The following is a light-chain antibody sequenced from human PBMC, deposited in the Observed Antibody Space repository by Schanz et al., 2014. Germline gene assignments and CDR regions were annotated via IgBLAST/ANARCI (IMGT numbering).Light chain of an antibody. J-gene: IGKJ1*01. CDR2: GAS. V-gene: IGKV3D-15*01. CDR3: QQYNNWPQT. CDR1: QSVSSY. Sequence: EIVLTQSPGTLSLSPGERATLSCRASQSVSSYLAWYQQKPGQAPRLVIYGASSRATGIPDRFSGSGSGTDFTLTISSLQSEDLAVYYCQQYNNWPQTFGQGTKVEIK.